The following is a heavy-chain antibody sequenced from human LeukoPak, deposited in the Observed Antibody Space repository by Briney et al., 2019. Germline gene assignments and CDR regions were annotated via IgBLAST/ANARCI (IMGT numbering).Heavy chain of an antibody. Sequence: PGGSLRLSXAASGFTFSGSAMHWVRQASGKGLEWVGRIRSKANSYATAYAASVKGRFTISRDDSKNTAYLQMNSLKTEDTAVYYCTTTGDSTFDYWGQGTLVTVSS. J-gene: IGHJ4*02. CDR3: TTTGDSTFDY. D-gene: IGHD6-13*01. CDR2: IRSKANSYAT. CDR1: GFTFSGSA. V-gene: IGHV3-73*01.